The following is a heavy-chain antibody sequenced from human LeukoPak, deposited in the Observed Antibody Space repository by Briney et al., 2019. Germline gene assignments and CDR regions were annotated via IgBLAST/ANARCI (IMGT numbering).Heavy chain of an antibody. V-gene: IGHV4-34*01. Sequence: SETLSLTCAVYGGSFGGYYWSWIRQPPGKGLEWIGEINHSGSTNYNPSLKSRVTISVDTSKNQFSLKLSSVTAADTAVYYCARGLNDSSGYYFDYWGQGTLVTVSS. CDR3: ARGLNDSSGYYFDY. CDR2: INHSGST. D-gene: IGHD3-22*01. J-gene: IGHJ4*02. CDR1: GGSFGGYY.